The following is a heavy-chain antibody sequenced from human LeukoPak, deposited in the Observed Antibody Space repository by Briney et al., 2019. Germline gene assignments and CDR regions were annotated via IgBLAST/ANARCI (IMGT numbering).Heavy chain of an antibody. CDR2: IISIFGTA. CDR1: GGTFSSYA. J-gene: IGHJ4*02. Sequence: GSSVKVFCKASGGTFSSYAISWVRQAPGQGLEWMGGIISIFGTANYAQEFQGRVTITRDESTRTPHMALSSLRSEDTGVTYLASHYDSSGYRFDYWGQGTLVTVSS. V-gene: IGHV1-69*05. CDR3: ASHYDSSGYRFDY. D-gene: IGHD3-22*01.